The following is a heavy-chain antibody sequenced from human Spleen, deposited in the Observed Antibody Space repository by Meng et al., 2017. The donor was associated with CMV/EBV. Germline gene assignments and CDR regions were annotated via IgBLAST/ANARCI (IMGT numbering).Heavy chain of an antibody. J-gene: IGHJ6*02. V-gene: IGHV1-2*02. Sequence: ASVKVSCKASGYTFTGYYMHWVRQAPGQGREWMGWIDPNRGGTNYAQKLQGRVTMTTDTSTSTAYMELRSLRSDDTAVYYCARDFFRAQGPYYYYYGMDVWGQGTTVTVSS. D-gene: IGHD3-3*01. CDR3: ARDFFRAQGPYYYYYGMDV. CDR1: GYTFTGYY. CDR2: IDPNRGGT.